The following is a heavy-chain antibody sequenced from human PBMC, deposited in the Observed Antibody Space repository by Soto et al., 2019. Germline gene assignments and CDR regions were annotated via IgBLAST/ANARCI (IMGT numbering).Heavy chain of an antibody. CDR1: GYTFTSHP. CDR3: ASAHAYDP. V-gene: IGHV1-3*01. Sequence: ASVNVSCKASGYTFTSHPIHWVRQAPGQRLEWMGWINAGSGNTKYSQKFQGRVTITRDTSASTAYMELSSLRSEDTAVYYCASAHAYDPWGQGTLVTVSS. J-gene: IGHJ5*02. D-gene: IGHD2-2*01. CDR2: INAGSGNT.